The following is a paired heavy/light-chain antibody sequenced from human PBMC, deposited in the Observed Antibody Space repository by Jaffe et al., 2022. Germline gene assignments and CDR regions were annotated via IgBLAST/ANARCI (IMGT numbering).Light chain of an antibody. J-gene: IGKJ1*01. CDR3: LQHNSYLSWT. V-gene: IGKV1-17*01. Sequence: DIQMTQSPSSLSASVGDRVTITCRASQGIRNDLGWYQQKPGKAPKRLIYAASSLQSGVPSRFSGSGSGTEFTLTISSLQPEDFATYYCLQHNSYLSWTFGQGTKVEIK. CDR1: QGIRND. CDR2: AAS.
Heavy chain of an antibody. Sequence: QITLKESGPTLVKPTQTLTLTCTFSGFSLSTSGVGVGWIRQPPGKALEWLALIYWDDDKRYSPSLKSRLTITKDTSKNQVVLTMTNMDPVDTATYYCAHSGREDLWFGELTGGGFDPWGQGTLVTVSS. CDR2: IYWDDDK. V-gene: IGHV2-5*02. D-gene: IGHD3-10*01. CDR1: GFSLSTSGVG. CDR3: AHSGREDLWFGELTGGGFDP. J-gene: IGHJ5*02.